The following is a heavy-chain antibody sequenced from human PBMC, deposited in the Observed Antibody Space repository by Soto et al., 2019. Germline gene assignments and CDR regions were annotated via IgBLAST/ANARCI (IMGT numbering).Heavy chain of an antibody. CDR3: AKFLHSGYDSEY. CDR2: IQSDGCCP. V-gene: IGHV3-74*01. J-gene: IGHJ4*02. Sequence: EVHLVESGGGVVQPGGSLTLSCAASGFSFSEYWMHWVRQAPGKGLEWVSRIQSDGCCPSYADSVKGRFTISRDNAKKTLFLQMTSLRAEHPAVYFFAKFLHSGYDSEYWGQGTLVTVSS. CDR1: GFSFSEYW. D-gene: IGHD5-12*01.